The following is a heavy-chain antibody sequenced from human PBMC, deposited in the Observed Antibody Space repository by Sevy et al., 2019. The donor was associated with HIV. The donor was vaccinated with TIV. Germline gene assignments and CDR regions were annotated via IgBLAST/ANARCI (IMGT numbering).Heavy chain of an antibody. CDR3: ATAAKPPRRVVRGVIKRWYFDY. Sequence: ASVKVSCKVSGYTLTELSMHWVRQAPGKGLEWMGGLDPEDGETIYAQKFQGRVTMTEDTSTDTAYMELSSLRSEDTAVYYCATAAKPPRRVVRGVIKRWYFDYWGQGTLVTVSS. CDR1: GYTLTELS. D-gene: IGHD3-10*01. V-gene: IGHV1-24*01. CDR2: LDPEDGET. J-gene: IGHJ4*02.